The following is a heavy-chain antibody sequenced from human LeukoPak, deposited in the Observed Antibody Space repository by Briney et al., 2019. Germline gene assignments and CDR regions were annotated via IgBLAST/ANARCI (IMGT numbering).Heavy chain of an antibody. CDR1: GFTFSDHH. Sequence: SGGSLRLSCAASGFTFSDHHMDWVRQAPGKGLEWVGRSRNKVYSYTTEYAAWVKGRFTISRDVSKNSVYQQMNSLKAEDTAVYYCVSLIVGATDSWGQGTLVTVSS. D-gene: IGHD1-26*01. CDR3: VSLIVGATDS. CDR2: SRNKVYSYTT. J-gene: IGHJ5*01. V-gene: IGHV3-72*01.